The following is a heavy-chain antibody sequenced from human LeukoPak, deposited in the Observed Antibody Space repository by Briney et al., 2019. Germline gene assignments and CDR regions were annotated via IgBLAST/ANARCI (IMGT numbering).Heavy chain of an antibody. V-gene: IGHV1-18*04. CDR3: ARDRRLHFDY. Sequence: ASVKVSCKASGYTFTGYYMHWVRQAPGQGLEWMGWISAYNGNTNYAQKLQGRVTMTTDTSTSTAYVELRSLRSDDTAVYYCARDRRLHFDYWGQGTLVTVSS. J-gene: IGHJ4*02. CDR2: ISAYNGNT. CDR1: GYTFTGYY.